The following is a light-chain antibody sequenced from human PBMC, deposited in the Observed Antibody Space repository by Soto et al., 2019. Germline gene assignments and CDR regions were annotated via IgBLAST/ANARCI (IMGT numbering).Light chain of an antibody. CDR3: QSYDIHLSASLV. V-gene: IGLV4-69*01. J-gene: IGLJ2*01. CDR1: SGHSSYA. Sequence: QTVVTQSPSASASLGASVKLTCTLSSGHSSYAIAWHQKQPGKGPRYLMDLNNDGSHTKGDGIPDRFSGSSSGAERYLIISSLQSEDEADYYCQSYDIHLSASLVFGGGTKLTVL. CDR2: LNNDGSH.